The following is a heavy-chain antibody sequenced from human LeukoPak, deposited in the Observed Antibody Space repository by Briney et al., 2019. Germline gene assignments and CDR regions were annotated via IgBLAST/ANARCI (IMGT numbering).Heavy chain of an antibody. CDR1: GFTFTNAW. D-gene: IGHD3-10*01. Sequence: GGSLRLSCAASGFTFTNAWMSWVCQAPGKGLEWVGRIKSKGDGETIDNAAPVKGRFNMSRDDSKATLYLQMNSLKAEDTAVYYCTTDLGLTMIRGVIVYWGQGALVTVSS. J-gene: IGHJ4*02. CDR3: TTDLGLTMIRGVIVY. V-gene: IGHV3-15*01. CDR2: IKSKGDGETI.